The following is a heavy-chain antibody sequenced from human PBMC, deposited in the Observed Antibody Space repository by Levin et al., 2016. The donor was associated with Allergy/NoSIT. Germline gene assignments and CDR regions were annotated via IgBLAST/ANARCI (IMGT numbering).Heavy chain of an antibody. CDR2: ISSNGVST. J-gene: IGHJ4*02. D-gene: IGHD3-10*01. CDR3: VKALWDLGREYYFDY. V-gene: IGHV3-64D*06. Sequence: WIRQPPGKGLKYVSAISSNGVSTFYADSVKGRFTISRDNSKNTLYLQMSSLRPEDTAVYYCVKALWDLGREYYFDYWGQGTLVTVSS.